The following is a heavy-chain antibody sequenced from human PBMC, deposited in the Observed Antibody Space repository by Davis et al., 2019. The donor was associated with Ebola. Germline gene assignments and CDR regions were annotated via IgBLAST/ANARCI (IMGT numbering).Heavy chain of an antibody. CDR2: IYHSGST. Sequence: SDTLSLTCTVPDYSTSSGHYWGWIRQPPGKGLGWIGTIYHSGSTYYNPSLESRVTISLDTSKNQFSLKLGSVTAADTAVYYCARGRYSYGYFDYWGQGTLVTVSP. V-gene: IGHV4-38-2*02. J-gene: IGHJ4*02. D-gene: IGHD5-18*01. CDR3: ARGRYSYGYFDY. CDR1: DYSTSSGHY.